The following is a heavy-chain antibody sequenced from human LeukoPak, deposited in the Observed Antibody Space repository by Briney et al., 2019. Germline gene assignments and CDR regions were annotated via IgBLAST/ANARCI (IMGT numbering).Heavy chain of an antibody. Sequence: SETLSLTCTVSGGSISSSSYYWGWIRQPPGKGLEWIGSIYYSGSTYYNPSLKSRVTISVDTSKNQFSLKLSSVTAADAAVYYCAISYYMDVWGKGTTVTVSS. CDR3: AISYYMDV. V-gene: IGHV4-39*01. CDR2: IYYSGST. CDR1: GGSISSSSYY. J-gene: IGHJ6*03.